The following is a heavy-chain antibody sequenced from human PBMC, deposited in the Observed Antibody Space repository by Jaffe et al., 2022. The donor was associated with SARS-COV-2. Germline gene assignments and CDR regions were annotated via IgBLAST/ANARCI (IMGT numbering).Heavy chain of an antibody. J-gene: IGHJ4*02. Sequence: QVQLVESGGGVAQPGTSLRLSCAASGFSFSSYGMHWVRQAPGEGLEWVAGIPYDGSSEYHADSVRGRFTISRDNSRNTLYLQMNSLRAEDTAVYYCANGRIVAADSSSHPPQKSEFNYWGQGTLVTVSS. CDR3: ANGRIVAADSSSHPPQKSEFNY. D-gene: IGHD6-13*01. V-gene: IGHV3-30*18. CDR1: GFSFSSYG. CDR2: IPYDGSSE.